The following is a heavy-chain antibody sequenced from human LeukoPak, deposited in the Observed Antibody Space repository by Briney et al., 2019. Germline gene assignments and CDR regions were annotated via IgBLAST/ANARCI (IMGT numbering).Heavy chain of an antibody. D-gene: IGHD1-14*01. CDR3: ARDPVSDKPDYFDD. CDR2: TSSDGGLK. CDR1: GFTFSSYG. J-gene: IGHJ4*02. Sequence: GGSLRLSCAASGFTFSSYGMHWVRQAPGKGLEWVAVTSSDGGLKFYADSVKGRFTISRDNSKNTLFLQMNSLRPEDTAVYSCARDPVSDKPDYFDDWGQGTLVTVSS. V-gene: IGHV3-30*03.